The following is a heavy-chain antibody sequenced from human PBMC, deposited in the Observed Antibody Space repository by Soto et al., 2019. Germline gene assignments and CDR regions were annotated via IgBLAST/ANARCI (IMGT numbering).Heavy chain of an antibody. Sequence: QLQLQESGPGLVKPSETLSLTCTVSGGSISSSSYYWGWIRQPPGKGLEWIGSIYYSGSTYYNPSLRSRVTISVDTSKNQFSLKLSSVTAADTAVYYCARRAVWFGELLYDDYYYGMDVWGQGTTVTVSS. CDR2: IYYSGST. V-gene: IGHV4-39*01. J-gene: IGHJ6*02. D-gene: IGHD3-10*01. CDR3: ARRAVWFGELLYDDYYYGMDV. CDR1: GGSISSSSYY.